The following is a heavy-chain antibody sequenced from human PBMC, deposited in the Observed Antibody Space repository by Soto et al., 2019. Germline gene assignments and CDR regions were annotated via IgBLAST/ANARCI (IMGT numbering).Heavy chain of an antibody. D-gene: IGHD4-17*01. CDR3: ARGPKPYGDYQFDY. CDR2: IYYSGST. Sequence: PSETLSLTCTVSGGSISSYYWSWIRQPPGKGLEWIGYIYYSGSTNYNPSLKSRVTISVDTSKNQFSLRLSSVTAADTAVYYCARGPKPYGDYQFDYWGQGTLVTVSS. CDR1: GGSISSYY. J-gene: IGHJ4*02. V-gene: IGHV4-59*01.